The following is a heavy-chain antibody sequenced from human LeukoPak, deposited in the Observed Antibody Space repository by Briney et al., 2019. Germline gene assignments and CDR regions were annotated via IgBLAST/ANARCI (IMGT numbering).Heavy chain of an antibody. Sequence: ASVKVSCKASGYTFTSYDINWVRQATGQGLEWMGRMNPNSGNTGYAQKFQGRVTMTRNTSISTAYMELSSLRSEDTAVYYCARGSVAGYYYYYYIDVWGKGTTVTISS. V-gene: IGHV1-8*01. CDR3: ARGSVAGYYYYYYIDV. CDR2: MNPNSGNT. CDR1: GYTFTSYD. J-gene: IGHJ6*03. D-gene: IGHD6-19*01.